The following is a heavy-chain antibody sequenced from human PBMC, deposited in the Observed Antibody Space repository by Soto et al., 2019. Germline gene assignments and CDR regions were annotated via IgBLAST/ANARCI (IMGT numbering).Heavy chain of an antibody. CDR3: ARWWGGDAPNWFDP. CDR1: GGSISSGGYY. V-gene: IGHV4-31*03. J-gene: IGHJ5*02. CDR2: IYYSGST. D-gene: IGHD2-21*02. Sequence: SETLSLTCTVSGGSISSGGYYWSWIRQHPGKGLEWIGYIYYSGSTYYNPSLKSRVTISVDTSKNQFSLKLSSVTAADTAVYYCARWWGGDAPNWFDPWGQGTLVTVSS.